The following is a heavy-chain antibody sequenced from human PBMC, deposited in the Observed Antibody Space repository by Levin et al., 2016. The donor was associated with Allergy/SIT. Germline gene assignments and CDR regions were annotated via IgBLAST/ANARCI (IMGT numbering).Heavy chain of an antibody. CDR2: IYPGDSDT. J-gene: IGHJ6*02. D-gene: IGHD1-7*01. Sequence: GESLKISCKGSGYSFTSYWIGWVRQMPGKGLEWMGIIYPGDSDTRYSPSFQGQVTISADKSISTAYLQWSSLKASDTAMYYCARHVFKWRNWNYVFRNRDYYYYGMDVWGQGTTVTVSS. CDR3: ARHVFKWRNWNYVFRNRDYYYYGMDV. V-gene: IGHV5-51*01. CDR1: GYSFTSYW.